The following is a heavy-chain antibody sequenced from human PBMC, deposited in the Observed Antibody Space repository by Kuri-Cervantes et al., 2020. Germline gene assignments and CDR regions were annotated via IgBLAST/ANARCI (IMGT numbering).Heavy chain of an antibody. Sequence: LSLTCAASGFTFSSYAMSWVRQAPGKGLEWVSAISGSGGSTYYADSVKGRFTISRDNSKNTLYLQMNSLSAEDTAVYYCAKSVVPAASGDYWGQGTLVTVSS. CDR3: AKSVVPAASGDY. D-gene: IGHD2-2*01. V-gene: IGHV3-23*01. CDR2: ISGSGGST. J-gene: IGHJ4*02. CDR1: GFTFSSYA.